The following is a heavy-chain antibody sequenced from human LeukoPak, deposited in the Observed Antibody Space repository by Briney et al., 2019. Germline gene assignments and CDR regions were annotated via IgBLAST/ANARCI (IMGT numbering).Heavy chain of an antibody. V-gene: IGHV4-34*01. D-gene: IGHD4-11*01. CDR2: INHSGST. Sequence: PSETLSLTCAVYGGSSSGYYWSWIRQPPGKGLEWIGEINHSGSTNYNPSLKSRVTISLDTSKNQFSLKVSSVTAADTAVYYCARGYVPKDYSNAATQTNWFDPWGQGTLVTVSS. CDR3: ARGYVPKDYSNAATQTNWFDP. J-gene: IGHJ5*02. CDR1: GGSSSGYY.